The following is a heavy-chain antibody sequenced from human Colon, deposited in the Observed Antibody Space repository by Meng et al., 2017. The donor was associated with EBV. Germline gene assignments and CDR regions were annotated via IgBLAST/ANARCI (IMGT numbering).Heavy chain of an antibody. Sequence: QYAPCHVTPSQTLSLPCSITVDSVSSTGAAWIQITQSPSRGLELLGSTYYRSKWHNDYAVSVKGRIAINPDTSKNQFFLQLNSVTPEDTAVYYCARDYGTSRPFEYWGQGILVTVSS. CDR2: TYYRSKWHN. CDR1: VDSVSSTGAA. CDR3: ARDYGTSRPFEY. V-gene: IGHV6-1*01. D-gene: IGHD1/OR15-1a*01. J-gene: IGHJ4*02.